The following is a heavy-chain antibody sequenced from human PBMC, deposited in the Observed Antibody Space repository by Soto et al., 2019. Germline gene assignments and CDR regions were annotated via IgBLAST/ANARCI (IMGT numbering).Heavy chain of an antibody. Sequence: QVQLVESGGGVVQPGRSLRLSCAASGFTFSSYGMHWVRQAPGKGLDWVAVISYDGSNKYYADSVKGRFTISRDNSKNTLYLQMNSLRAEDTAVYYCAKGGAGAYYFDSSGYHIDYWGQGTLVTVSS. V-gene: IGHV3-30*18. CDR3: AKGGAGAYYFDSSGYHIDY. D-gene: IGHD3-22*01. CDR1: GFTFSSYG. CDR2: ISYDGSNK. J-gene: IGHJ4*02.